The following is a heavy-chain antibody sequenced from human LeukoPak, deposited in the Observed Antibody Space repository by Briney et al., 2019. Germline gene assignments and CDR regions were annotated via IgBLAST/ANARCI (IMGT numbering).Heavy chain of an antibody. V-gene: IGHV3-13*03. J-gene: IGHJ3*02. CDR1: GFTFSNYD. Sequence: GGSLRLSCAACGFTFSNYDMHWVRQATGKGLEWVSAIGTAGDTYYSGSVKGQFTISRENAKNSLYLQMNNLRAGDTAVYYCARDLGYNWNGYDAFDIWGQGTMVTVSS. D-gene: IGHD1-1*01. CDR3: ARDLGYNWNGYDAFDI. CDR2: IGTAGDT.